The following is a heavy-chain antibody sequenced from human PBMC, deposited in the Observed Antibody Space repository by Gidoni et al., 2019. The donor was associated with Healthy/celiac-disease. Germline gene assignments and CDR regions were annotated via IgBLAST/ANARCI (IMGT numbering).Heavy chain of an antibody. V-gene: IGHV4-59*11. D-gene: IGHD2-2*01. CDR1: VGPISSHS. Sequence: QVQLQASGPGLLKPAETLSLTCTVPVGPISSHSWRWIRQPPGKGLEWIGYIYYSGSTTYNPSLKSRVTISVDTSKNQFSLKLSSVTAADTAVYYCARDSRVWYCSSTSCYEGDAFDIWGQGTMVTVSS. CDR2: IYYSGST. CDR3: ARDSRVWYCSSTSCYEGDAFDI. J-gene: IGHJ3*02.